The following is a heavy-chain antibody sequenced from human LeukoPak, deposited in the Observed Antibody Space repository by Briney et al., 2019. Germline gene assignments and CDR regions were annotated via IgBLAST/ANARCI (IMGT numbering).Heavy chain of an antibody. CDR2: IKSKTDGGTT. J-gene: IGHJ6*03. CDR3: TTDYDSSYYYYYMDV. CDR1: GFTFINAW. D-gene: IGHD3-22*01. Sequence: SGGSLRLSCAASGFTFINAWMSWVRQAPGKGLEWVGRIKSKTDGGTTDYAAPVKGRFTISRDDSKNTLYLQMNSLKTEDTAVYYFTTDYDSSYYYYYMDVWGKGTTVTVSS. V-gene: IGHV3-15*01.